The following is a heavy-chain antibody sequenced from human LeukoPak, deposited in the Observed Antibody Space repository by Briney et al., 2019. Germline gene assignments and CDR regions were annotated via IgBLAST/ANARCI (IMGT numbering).Heavy chain of an antibody. CDR3: ARVGRGGWTVDY. Sequence: GGSLRLSCAASGFDFSTYSIDWVRQAPGKGLEWVSYISSSSSNIYHADSMKGRFTISRDNAKNSLHLQMNSLRAEDTAVYYCARVGRGGWTVDYWGQGTLVTVSS. CDR1: GFDFSTYS. D-gene: IGHD6-19*01. V-gene: IGHV3-48*04. J-gene: IGHJ4*02. CDR2: ISSSSSNI.